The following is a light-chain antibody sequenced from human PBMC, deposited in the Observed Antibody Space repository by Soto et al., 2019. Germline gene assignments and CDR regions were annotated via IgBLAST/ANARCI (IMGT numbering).Light chain of an antibody. CDR3: QQTYSTPRT. CDR2: AAS. CDR1: QSISDY. V-gene: IGKV1-39*01. Sequence: IQMTQSPSSLSASVGERVPITCRASQSISDYVNWYQQKPGKAPKLLIYAASNLQSGVPSTFSGSGSGTEFTLTIGSLQPEDVATYYCQQTYSTPRTFGQGTKVDIK. J-gene: IGKJ1*01.